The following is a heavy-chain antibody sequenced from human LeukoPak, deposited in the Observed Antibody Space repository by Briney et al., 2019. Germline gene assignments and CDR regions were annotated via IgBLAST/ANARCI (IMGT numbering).Heavy chain of an antibody. CDR3: ASSSWYLQAAFDI. CDR2: ISSSGSTI. CDR1: GFTFSDYY. V-gene: IGHV3-11*01. D-gene: IGHD6-13*01. Sequence: GGSLRLSCAASGFTFSDYYMSWIRQAPGKGLEWVSYISSSGSTIYYADSVKGRFTISRDNAKNSLYLQMNSLRAEDTAVYYCASSSWYLQAAFDIWGQGTMVTVSS. J-gene: IGHJ3*02.